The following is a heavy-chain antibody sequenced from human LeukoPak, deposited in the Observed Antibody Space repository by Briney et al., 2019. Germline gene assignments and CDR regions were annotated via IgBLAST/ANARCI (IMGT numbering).Heavy chain of an antibody. J-gene: IGHJ3*02. CDR1: GFTFSSFA. CDR2: INSNGDIT. D-gene: IGHD2-15*01. Sequence: GGSLRLSCSASGFTFSSFAMHWVRQAPGKGLEYVSAINSNGDITDYADSVKGRFTISRDNSKNTLYLQMNSLRAEDTAVYYCAREIRYCSGGSCYAGHAFDIWGQGTMVTVSS. V-gene: IGHV3-64*04. CDR3: AREIRYCSGGSCYAGHAFDI.